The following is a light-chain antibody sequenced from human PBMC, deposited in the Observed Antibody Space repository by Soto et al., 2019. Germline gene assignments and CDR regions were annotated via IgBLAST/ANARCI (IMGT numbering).Light chain of an antibody. Sequence: DIHLTQSPSFLSASVGDRVTITCRPSQAVPNNMAWYHQKTGKPPKLLIYEESTLHSGVPSRFSGRQSGTQFTLTIDSLQPEDFATYYCQQVKTYPRTFCGGTKVEIK. V-gene: IGKV1-9*01. CDR2: EES. CDR3: QQVKTYPRT. J-gene: IGKJ4*01. CDR1: QAVPNN.